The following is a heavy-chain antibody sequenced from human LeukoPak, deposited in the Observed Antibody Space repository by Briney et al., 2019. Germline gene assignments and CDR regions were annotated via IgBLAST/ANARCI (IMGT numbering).Heavy chain of an antibody. CDR1: GGSISSYY. V-gene: IGHV4-59*01. Sequence: PSETLSLTCTVSGGSISSYYWSWIRQPPGKGLEWIGYIYYSGSTNYNPSLKSRVTKSVDTSKNQFSLKLSSVTAADTAVYYCARVRRTTDHYFDYWGQGTLVTVSS. J-gene: IGHJ4*02. CDR3: ARVRRTTDHYFDY. D-gene: IGHD1-1*01. CDR2: IYYSGST.